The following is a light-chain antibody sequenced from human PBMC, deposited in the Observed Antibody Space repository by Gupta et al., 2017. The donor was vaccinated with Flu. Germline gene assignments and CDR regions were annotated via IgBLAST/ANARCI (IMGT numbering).Light chain of an antibody. V-gene: IGKV3-15*01. CDR3: RQYENWPQWS. CDR2: GAS. Sequence: TLSVSPSESVSISCRATQSVSNHLAWYQQTPGQAPMSRIYGASTRATAIPAGFSGSGFWRDFTLTISSRQSEDYADYYCRQYENWPQWSFCQGTKVEIK. J-gene: IGKJ1*01. CDR1: QSVSNH.